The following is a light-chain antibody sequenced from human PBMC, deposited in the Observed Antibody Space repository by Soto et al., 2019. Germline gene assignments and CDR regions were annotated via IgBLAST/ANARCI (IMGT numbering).Light chain of an antibody. CDR2: DVT. CDR1: SSDVGGYNF. CDR3: SSCRSGSADVV. J-gene: IGLJ2*01. Sequence: QSALTQPASVSGSPGQSITISCTGTSSDVGGYNFVSWYQQYPGKAPKLIIYDVTNRPPGVSDRFSGSKSGNTASLTISGLQAEDEAEYYCSSCRSGSADVVFGGGTKLTVL. V-gene: IGLV2-14*03.